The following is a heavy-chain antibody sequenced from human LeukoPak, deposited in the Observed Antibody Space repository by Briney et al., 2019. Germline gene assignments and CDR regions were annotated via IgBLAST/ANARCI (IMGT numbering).Heavy chain of an antibody. J-gene: IGHJ4*02. CDR2: ISGSGGST. D-gene: IGHD5-18*01. CDR3: ARGLSGYSYGLDY. CDR1: GFTFSSYA. Sequence: GGSLRLSCAASGFTFSSYAMSWVRQAPGKGLEWVSAISGSGGSTYYADSVKGRFTISRDNSKNTLYLQMNSLRAEDTAVYYCARGLSGYSYGLDYWGQGTLVTVSS. V-gene: IGHV3-23*01.